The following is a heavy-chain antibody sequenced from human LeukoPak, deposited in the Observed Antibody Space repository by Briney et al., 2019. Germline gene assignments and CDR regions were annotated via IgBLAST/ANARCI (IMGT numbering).Heavy chain of an antibody. CDR2: INHSGST. J-gene: IGHJ6*02. D-gene: IGHD6-13*01. Sequence: SETLSLTWAVYGGSFSGYYWSWIRQPPGKGLEWIGEINHSGSTNYNLSLKSRVTISVDTSKNQFSLKLSSVTAADTAVYYCARNAAARFPLDDVWGQGTTVTVSS. CDR3: ARNAAARFPLDDV. V-gene: IGHV4-34*01. CDR1: GGSFSGYY.